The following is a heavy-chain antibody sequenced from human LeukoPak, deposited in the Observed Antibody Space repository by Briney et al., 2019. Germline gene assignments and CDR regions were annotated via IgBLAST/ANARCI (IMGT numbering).Heavy chain of an antibody. CDR2: IYYTGGT. CDR3: ARVGDSGSSFDY. V-gene: IGHV4-59*01. CDR1: GGSINNFY. D-gene: IGHD3-10*01. Sequence: SETLSLTCTVSGGSINNFYWYWVRQPPGKGLEWIGYIYYTGGTNYNPSLKSRVTISVDTSNNLFSLRLTYVTAADTAVYYCARVGDSGSSFDYWGRGIQVTVSS. J-gene: IGHJ4*02.